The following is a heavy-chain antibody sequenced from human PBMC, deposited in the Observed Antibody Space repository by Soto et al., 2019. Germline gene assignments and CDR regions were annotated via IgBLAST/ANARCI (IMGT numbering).Heavy chain of an antibody. J-gene: IGHJ5*02. CDR3: ARESAGSGKNNWFDP. V-gene: IGHV4-59*01. D-gene: IGHD3-10*01. CDR1: GGSMSSYY. CDR2: IYHTGST. Sequence: SETLSLTCTVSGGSMSSYYWNWIRQPPGKGLEWIGYIYHTGSTFYNDSLKSRVTMSMDTSKNQLSLTLNSVTAADTAVYYCARESAGSGKNNWFDPWGQGTLVT.